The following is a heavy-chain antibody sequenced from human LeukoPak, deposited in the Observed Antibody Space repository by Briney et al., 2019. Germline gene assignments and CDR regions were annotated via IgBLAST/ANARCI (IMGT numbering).Heavy chain of an antibody. J-gene: IGHJ4*02. Sequence: ASVKVSCKASGYTFTSYDINWVRQATGQGLEWMGWMNPNSGNTGYAQKFQGRVIMTRNTSISTAYMELSSLRSEDTAVYYCARDGGYGDQCYFDYWGQGTLVTVSS. V-gene: IGHV1-8*01. CDR1: GYTFTSYD. D-gene: IGHD5-12*01. CDR2: MNPNSGNT. CDR3: ARDGGYGDQCYFDY.